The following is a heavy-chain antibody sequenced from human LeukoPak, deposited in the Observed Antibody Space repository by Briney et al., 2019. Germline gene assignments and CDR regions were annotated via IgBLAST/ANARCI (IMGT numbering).Heavy chain of an antibody. Sequence: PGRSLRLSCAASGFTFSSYGMHWVRQAPGKGLEWVAVISYDGSNKYYADSVKGRFTISRDNAKNSLYLQMNSLRAEDTAVYYCARETYYYGSGSPDAFDIWGQGTMITVSS. J-gene: IGHJ3*02. D-gene: IGHD3-10*01. CDR3: ARETYYYGSGSPDAFDI. V-gene: IGHV3-30*03. CDR1: GFTFSSYG. CDR2: ISYDGSNK.